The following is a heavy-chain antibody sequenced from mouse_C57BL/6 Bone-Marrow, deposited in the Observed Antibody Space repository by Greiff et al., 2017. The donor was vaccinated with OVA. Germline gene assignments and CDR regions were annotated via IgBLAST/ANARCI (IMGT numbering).Heavy chain of an antibody. CDR2: IDPENGDT. D-gene: IGHD1-1*02. CDR1: GFNIKDDY. CDR3: TTSGDYYAMDY. J-gene: IGHJ4*01. V-gene: IGHV14-4*01. Sequence: EVQLQQSGAELVRPGASVKLSCTASGFNIKDDYMHWVKQRPEQGLEWIGWIDPENGDTEYASKFQGKATITAYTSSNTAYLQLTSLTSEDTAVYYYTTSGDYYAMDYWGQGTSVTVSS.